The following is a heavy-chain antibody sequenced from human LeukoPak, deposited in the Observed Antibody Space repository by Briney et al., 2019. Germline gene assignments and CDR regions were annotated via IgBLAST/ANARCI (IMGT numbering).Heavy chain of an antibody. CDR1: GYTFTTYY. Sequence: GASVKVSCKASGYTFTTYYIHWVRQAPGQGLEWMGWISPNSGGTNYAQNFQGRVTMTTDTSTSTAYMELRSLRSDDTAVYYCARDIGMISLPYYFDYWGQGTLVTVSS. V-gene: IGHV1-2*02. CDR2: ISPNSGGT. D-gene: IGHD3-22*01. J-gene: IGHJ4*02. CDR3: ARDIGMISLPYYFDY.